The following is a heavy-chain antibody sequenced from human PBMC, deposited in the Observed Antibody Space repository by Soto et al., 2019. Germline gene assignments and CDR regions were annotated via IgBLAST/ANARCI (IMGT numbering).Heavy chain of an antibody. V-gene: IGHV4-59*01. CDR2: IYYSGST. D-gene: IGHD1-1*01. Sequence: QVQLQESGPGLVKPSETLSLTCTVSGGSISSYYWSWIRQPPGKGLEWIGYIYYSGSTNYNPSLKGRVTISVDTSKNQFSLKLSSVTAADTAVYYCARDREYNWNDEASYYYMDVWGKGTTVTVSS. CDR1: GGSISSYY. CDR3: ARDREYNWNDEASYYYMDV. J-gene: IGHJ6*03.